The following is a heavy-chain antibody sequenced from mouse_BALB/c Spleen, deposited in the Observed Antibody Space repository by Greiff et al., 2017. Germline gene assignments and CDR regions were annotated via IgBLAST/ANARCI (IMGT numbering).Heavy chain of an antibody. Sequence: VQLQQSGAELVKPGASVKLSCTASGFNIKDTYMHWVKQRPEQGLEWIGRIDPANGNTKYDPMFQGKATITADTSSNTAYLQLSSLTSEDTAVYYCARSPNYYGSSYLYAMDYWGQGTSVTVSS. CDR3: ARSPNYYGSSYLYAMDY. CDR2: IDPANGNT. V-gene: IGHV14-3*02. D-gene: IGHD1-1*01. J-gene: IGHJ4*01. CDR1: GFNIKDTY.